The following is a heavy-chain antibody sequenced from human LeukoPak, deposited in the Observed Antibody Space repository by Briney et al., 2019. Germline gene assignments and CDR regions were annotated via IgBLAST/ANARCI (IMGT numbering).Heavy chain of an antibody. V-gene: IGHV3-7*01. Sequence: GGSLRLSCADSGFTFNKFWMSWVRQAPGKGLEWVANIKQDGSQTYYVDSVKGRFTISRDNAKNSLYLQMNSLRAEDTAVYYCASDYANYYYGMDVWGQGTTVTVSS. D-gene: IGHD4-17*01. CDR3: ASDYANYYYGMDV. CDR2: IKQDGSQT. CDR1: GFTFNKFW. J-gene: IGHJ6*02.